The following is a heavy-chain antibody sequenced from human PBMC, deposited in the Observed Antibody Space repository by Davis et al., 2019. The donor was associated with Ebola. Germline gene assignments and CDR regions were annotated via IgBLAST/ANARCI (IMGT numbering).Heavy chain of an antibody. CDR2: ISSSSSYI. CDR3: ARGWLVRFSAFDI. Sequence: PGGSLRLSCVASGFTFSSYSMNWVRQAPGKGLEWVSSISSSSSYIYYADSVKGRFTISRDNAKNSLYLQMNSLRAEDTAVYYCARGWLVRFSAFDIWGQGTMVTVSS. D-gene: IGHD6-19*01. V-gene: IGHV3-21*01. CDR1: GFTFSSYS. J-gene: IGHJ3*02.